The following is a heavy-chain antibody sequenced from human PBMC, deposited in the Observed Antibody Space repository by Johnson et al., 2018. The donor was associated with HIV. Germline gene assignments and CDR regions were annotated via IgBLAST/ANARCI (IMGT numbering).Heavy chain of an antibody. Sequence: VQLVESGGGLVQPGGSLRLSCAASGFTFSSYDMHWVRQATGKGLEWVSAIGTAGDTYYPDSVQGRFTIYRDNSKNTLFVQMNSLRAEDTAVYYCAKDPAFMGSGVGVAFDVWGQGTMVTVSS. J-gene: IGHJ3*01. D-gene: IGHD2-15*01. CDR3: AKDPAFMGSGVGVAFDV. CDR2: IGTAGDT. CDR1: GFTFSSYD. V-gene: IGHV3-13*01.